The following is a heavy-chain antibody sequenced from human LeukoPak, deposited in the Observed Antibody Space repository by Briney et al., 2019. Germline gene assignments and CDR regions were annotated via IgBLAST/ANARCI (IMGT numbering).Heavy chain of an antibody. CDR3: AREWTTGFDY. V-gene: IGHV3-30*03. Sequence: GGSLRLSCAASGFIFSSYGMHWVRQAPGKGLEWVAVTSFDGRKTYYAVSVKGRFTISRDKSKNAVYLQMNSLRSEDTALYYCAREWTTGFDYWGQGTLVTVSS. CDR2: TSFDGRKT. J-gene: IGHJ4*02. CDR1: GFIFSSYG. D-gene: IGHD4-11*01.